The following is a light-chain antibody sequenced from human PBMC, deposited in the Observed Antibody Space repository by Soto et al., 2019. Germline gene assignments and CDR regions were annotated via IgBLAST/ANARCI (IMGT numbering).Light chain of an antibody. CDR1: SSDVGLYNT. CDR3: NSLRVNHLYV. Sequence: QSALTQPASVSGSPGQTITISCTGTSSDVGLYNTVSWYQHHPGKAPKLIIYEVTHRPAGISDRFSASKSGNTASLTISGLQAEDEADYYCNSLRVNHLYVFGSGTKVTV. V-gene: IGLV2-14*01. J-gene: IGLJ1*01. CDR2: EVT.